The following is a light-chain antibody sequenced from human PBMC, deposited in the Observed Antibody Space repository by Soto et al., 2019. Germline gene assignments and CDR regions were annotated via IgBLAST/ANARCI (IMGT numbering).Light chain of an antibody. V-gene: IGKV4-1*01. CDR2: WAS. J-gene: IGKJ2*01. Sequence: DIVMTQSPDSLAVSLGERASIKCKSSQSVLYSSNSKNYLAWYQQKPGQPPHLLIYWASTRASGVPDRFSDSGSGTDFTLTISSLQAEDVAVYYCHQYYSAPRTFGQGTNLEIK. CDR1: QSVLYSSNSKNY. CDR3: HQYYSAPRT.